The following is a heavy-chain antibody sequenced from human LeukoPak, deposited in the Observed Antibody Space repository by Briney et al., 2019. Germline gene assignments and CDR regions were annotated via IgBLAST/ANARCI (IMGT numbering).Heavy chain of an antibody. Sequence: SVKVSCKASGGTFSSYAISWVRQAPGQGLEWMGGIIPIFGTANYAQKFQGRVTITADESTSTAYMELSSLSSEDTAVYYCSSSGVEEWQGLQFWGQGTLVTVSS. D-gene: IGHD3-3*01. CDR3: SSSGVEEWQGLQF. CDR1: GGTFSSYA. J-gene: IGHJ4*02. V-gene: IGHV1-69*13. CDR2: IIPIFGTA.